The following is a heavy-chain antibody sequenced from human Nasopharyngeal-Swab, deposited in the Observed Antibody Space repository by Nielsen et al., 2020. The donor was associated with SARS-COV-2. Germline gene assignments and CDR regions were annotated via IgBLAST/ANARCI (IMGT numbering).Heavy chain of an antibody. CDR2: IYTSGST. J-gene: IGHJ3*02. CDR1: GGSISSGSYY. V-gene: IGHV4-61*02. D-gene: IGHD3-10*01. Sequence: SETLSLTCTVSGGSISSGSYYWSWIRQPAGKGLEWIGRIYTSGSTNYNPSLKSRVTISVDTSKNQFSLKLSSVTAADTAVYYCARTAALEIPTYYYGSRYAFDIWGQGTMVTVSS. CDR3: ARTAALEIPTYYYGSRYAFDI.